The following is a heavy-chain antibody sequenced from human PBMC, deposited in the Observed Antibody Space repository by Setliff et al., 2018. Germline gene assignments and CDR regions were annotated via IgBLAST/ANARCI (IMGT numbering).Heavy chain of an antibody. CDR3: ARAFGGNSDAFDI. Sequence: PGGSLRLSCAASGFTFSNYWMHWVRQAPGKGLVWVSHINRDGSNIRYADSVKGRFTISRDIAKNTLYLQINSLRAEDTAVYYCARAFGGNSDAFDIWGQGTMVT. CDR2: INRDGSNI. D-gene: IGHD2-21*02. CDR1: GFTFSNYW. J-gene: IGHJ3*02. V-gene: IGHV3-74*01.